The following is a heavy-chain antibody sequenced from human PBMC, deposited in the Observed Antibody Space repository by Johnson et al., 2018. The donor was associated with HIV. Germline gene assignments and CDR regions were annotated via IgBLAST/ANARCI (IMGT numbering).Heavy chain of an antibody. J-gene: IGHJ3*02. CDR2: ISYDGNNK. CDR1: GFTFSSYA. V-gene: IGHV3-30*14. CDR3: ARDQFMSGGYCSGGSCYSQPSGI. Sequence: QMLLVESGGGVVQPGRSLRLSCAASGFTFSSYAMHWVRQAPGKGLEWVAIISYDGNNKYYTDSVKGRFTISRDGSKNTLFLQMNSLRAEDTAVYYCARDQFMSGGYCSGGSCYSQPSGIWGQGTMVTVSS. D-gene: IGHD2-15*01.